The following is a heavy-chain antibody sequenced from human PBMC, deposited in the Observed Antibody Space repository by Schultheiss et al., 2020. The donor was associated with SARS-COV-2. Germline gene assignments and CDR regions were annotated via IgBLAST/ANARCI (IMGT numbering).Heavy chain of an antibody. CDR3: ARVVGSSPYWYFDL. CDR1: GGTFSSYA. CDR2: ISAYNGNT. Sequence: ASVKVSCKASGGTFSSYAISWVRQAPGQGLEWMGWISAYNGNTNYAQKLQGRVTMTRDTSTSTVYMELSSLRSEDTAVYYCARVVGSSPYWYFDLWGRGTLFTVSS. V-gene: IGHV1-18*01. J-gene: IGHJ2*01. D-gene: IGHD6-6*01.